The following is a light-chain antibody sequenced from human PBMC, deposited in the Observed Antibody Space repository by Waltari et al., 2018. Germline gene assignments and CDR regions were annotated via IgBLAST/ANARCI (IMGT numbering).Light chain of an antibody. Sequence: ETVVTQSPATLSVSPGERATLSCTTTQSICSSLAWYQQKPGQAPRLLLYRASTRATGIPDRFSGSGSETEFTLTISSLQSEDFAVYYCQQYNNWPPGTFGQGTKVEI. CDR3: QQYNNWPPGT. V-gene: IGKV3-15*01. CDR1: QSICSS. CDR2: RAS. J-gene: IGKJ1*01.